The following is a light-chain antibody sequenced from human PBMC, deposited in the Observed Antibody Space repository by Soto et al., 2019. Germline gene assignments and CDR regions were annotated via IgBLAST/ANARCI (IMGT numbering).Light chain of an antibody. CDR1: QSISSW. V-gene: IGKV1-5*01. CDR3: QQYNSYILT. J-gene: IGKJ4*01. CDR2: DAS. Sequence: DIQMTQSPSTLSASVGDRVTITCRASQSISSWLAWYQQRPGKAPKLLIYDASSLESGVPSRFSGSGSGTEFTLTISSLQPDDFATYYCQQYNSYILTFGGGTKVDIK.